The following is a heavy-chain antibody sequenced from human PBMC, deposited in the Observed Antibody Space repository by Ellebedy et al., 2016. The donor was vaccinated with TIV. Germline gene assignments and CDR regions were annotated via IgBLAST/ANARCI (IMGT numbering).Heavy chain of an antibody. D-gene: IGHD2-21*02. CDR1: GFPFSIYW. Sequence: GESLKLSXAASGFPFSIYWMHWVRQVPGKGLVWVSRINDDGSGTSYADSVKGRFTISRDNAKNTLYLQMNSLGAEDTAVYYCARETGGDGYNAWGQGTLVTVSS. V-gene: IGHV3-74*01. CDR3: ARETGGDGYNA. CDR2: INDDGSGT. J-gene: IGHJ5*02.